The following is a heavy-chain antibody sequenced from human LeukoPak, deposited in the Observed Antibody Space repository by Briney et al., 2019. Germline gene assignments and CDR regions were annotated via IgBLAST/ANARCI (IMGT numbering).Heavy chain of an antibody. CDR1: GGSFSGYY. D-gene: IGHD6-13*01. Sequence: SETLSLTCAVYGGSFSGYYWSWIRQPPGKGLEWIGEINHSGSTNYNPSLKSRVTISVDTSKNQFSLKLSPVTAADTAVYYCARDAGIAAAGTDAFDIWGQGTMVTVSS. CDR2: INHSGST. J-gene: IGHJ3*02. CDR3: ARDAGIAAAGTDAFDI. V-gene: IGHV4-34*01.